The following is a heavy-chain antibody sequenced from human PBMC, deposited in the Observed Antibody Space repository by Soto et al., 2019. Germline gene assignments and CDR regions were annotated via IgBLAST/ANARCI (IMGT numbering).Heavy chain of an antibody. Sequence: SETLSLTCTVSGGSISSGGYYWSWIRQHPGKGLEWIGYIYYSGSTYYNPSLKSRVTISVDTSKNQFSLKLSSVTAADTAVYYCASLPLPFLVRSAFDIWGQGTMVTVSS. V-gene: IGHV4-31*03. CDR3: ASLPLPFLVRSAFDI. D-gene: IGHD3-3*01. CDR1: GGSISSGGYY. J-gene: IGHJ3*02. CDR2: IYYSGST.